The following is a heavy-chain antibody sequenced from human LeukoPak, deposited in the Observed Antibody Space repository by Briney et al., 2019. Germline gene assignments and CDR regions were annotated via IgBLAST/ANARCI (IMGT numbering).Heavy chain of an antibody. CDR3: AREVVDTIFGVVTPESAFDI. V-gene: IGHV4-4*07. CDR2: IYTSGST. D-gene: IGHD3-3*01. CDR1: GGSISSYY. Sequence: SETLSLTCTVSGGSISSYYWSWIRQPAGKGLEWIGRIYTSGSTNYNPSLKSRVTMSVDTSKDQFSLKLSSVTAADTAVYYCAREVVDTIFGVVTPESAFDIWGQGTMVTVSS. J-gene: IGHJ3*02.